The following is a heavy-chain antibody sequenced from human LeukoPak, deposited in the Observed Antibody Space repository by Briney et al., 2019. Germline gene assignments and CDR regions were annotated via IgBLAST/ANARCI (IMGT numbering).Heavy chain of an antibody. J-gene: IGHJ4*02. Sequence: ASVKVSCKASGGTFNIYATTWVRQAPGQGLEWMGGIIPLFGTAKYAQKVQGRVSITADKSTSTAYMELSSLRSEDTAVYYCARAGHNADDAMLHLRDWGQGTLVTVSS. D-gene: IGHD2-15*01. CDR3: ARAGHNADDAMLHLRD. CDR1: GGTFNIYA. CDR2: IIPLFGTA. V-gene: IGHV1-69*06.